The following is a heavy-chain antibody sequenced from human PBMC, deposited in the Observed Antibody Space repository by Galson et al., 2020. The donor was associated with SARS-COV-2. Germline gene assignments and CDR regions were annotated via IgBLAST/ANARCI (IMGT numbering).Heavy chain of an antibody. V-gene: IGHV4-59*01. CDR1: GGSINGYF. CDR3: ARRAFASSSYFDS. Sequence: SETLSLTCTVSGGSINGYFWAWIRQPPGKGLEWIGHVYYTGSAHYNPSLESRFAISVDTSNNHFSLNVNSVTAADTAVYYCARRAFASSSYFDSWGQGTLVTVSS. D-gene: IGHD6-6*01. J-gene: IGHJ4*02. CDR2: VYYTGSA.